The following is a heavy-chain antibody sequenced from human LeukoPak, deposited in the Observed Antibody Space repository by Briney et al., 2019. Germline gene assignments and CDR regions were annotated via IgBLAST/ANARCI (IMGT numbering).Heavy chain of an antibody. CDR3: ARDYYDSSGTFNWFDP. J-gene: IGHJ5*02. V-gene: IGHV3-74*01. Sequence: PGGSLRLSCEVSGFTFSDYWMHWVRQASGKGLVWVSRINTDGTRTTYADSVRGRFTISRDNAKNSLYLQMNSLRAEDTAVYYCARDYYDSSGTFNWFDPWGQGTLVTVSS. D-gene: IGHD3-22*01. CDR1: GFTFSDYW. CDR2: INTDGTRT.